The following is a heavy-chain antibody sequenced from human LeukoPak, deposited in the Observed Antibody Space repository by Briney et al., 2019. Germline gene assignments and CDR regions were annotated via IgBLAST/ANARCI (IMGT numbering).Heavy chain of an antibody. Sequence: GASVKVSCKASGYTFIDYYMHWVRQAPGQGLEWMGWINPKSGGTNYAQKFQGRGTVTTDTSISTAYMELNSLRSDDTAVYYCAARGSGSYSSWGQGTLVTVSS. J-gene: IGHJ5*02. CDR2: INPKSGGT. V-gene: IGHV1-2*02. D-gene: IGHD3-10*01. CDR1: GYTFIDYY. CDR3: AARGSGSYSS.